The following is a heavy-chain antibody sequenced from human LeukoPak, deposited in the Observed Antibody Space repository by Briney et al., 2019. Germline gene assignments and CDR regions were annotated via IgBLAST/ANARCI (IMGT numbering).Heavy chain of an antibody. Sequence: SETLSLTCTVSGGSVNSGAYYWSWIRQCPGKGLEWIGQIFFTGRTDYNPSLKSRLSISIDTSKNQLSMELSSVTVADTATYYCARDRASGMDLWGQGPLVTVSS. D-gene: IGHD3-10*01. CDR2: IFFTGRT. CDR3: ARDRASGMDL. J-gene: IGHJ4*02. CDR1: GGSVNSGAYY. V-gene: IGHV4-31*03.